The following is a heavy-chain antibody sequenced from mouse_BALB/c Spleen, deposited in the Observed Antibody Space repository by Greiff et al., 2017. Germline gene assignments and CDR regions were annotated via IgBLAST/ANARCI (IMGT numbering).Heavy chain of an antibody. CDR3: AMGAYGNYVAY. Sequence: EVQLQQSGPELVKPGASVKVSCKASGYAFTSYNMYWVKQSHGKSLEWIGYIDPYNGGTSYNQKFKGKATLTVDKSSSTAYMHLNSLTSEDSAVYYCAMGAYGNYVAYWGQGTLVTVSA. CDR2: IDPYNGGT. V-gene: IGHV1S135*01. J-gene: IGHJ3*01. CDR1: GYAFTSYN. D-gene: IGHD2-1*01.